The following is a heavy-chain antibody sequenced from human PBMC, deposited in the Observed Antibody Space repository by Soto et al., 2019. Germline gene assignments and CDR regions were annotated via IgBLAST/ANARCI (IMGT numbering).Heavy chain of an antibody. J-gene: IGHJ4*02. CDR2: ISPSGDNT. CDR1: GGSISSYY. Sequence: ETLSLTCTVSGGSISSYYWSWIRQPPGKGLEWVSTISPSGDNTYYADSVRGRFTISRDNSKSTVSLQMNSLTTEDTAIYYCAKAKSLRAVRGSSFDSWGQGALVTVSS. V-gene: IGHV3-23*01. D-gene: IGHD6-19*01. CDR3: AKAKSLRAVRGSSFDS.